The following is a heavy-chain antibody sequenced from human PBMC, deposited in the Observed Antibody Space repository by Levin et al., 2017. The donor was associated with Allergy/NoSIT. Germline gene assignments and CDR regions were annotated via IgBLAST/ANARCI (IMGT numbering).Heavy chain of an antibody. CDR1: GFTFTNAW. CDR2: IKSKTEGGTT. D-gene: IGHD3-22*01. V-gene: IGHV3-15*01. J-gene: IGHJ4*02. Sequence: LSLTCAASGFTFTNAWMIWVRQAPGKGLEWVGRIKSKTEGGTTDYAAPVKGRFTISRDDSKNTLYLLLNSLKTEDTALYYCTTDDVHGLVMGYWGQGTLVTVSS. CDR3: TTDDVHGLVMGY.